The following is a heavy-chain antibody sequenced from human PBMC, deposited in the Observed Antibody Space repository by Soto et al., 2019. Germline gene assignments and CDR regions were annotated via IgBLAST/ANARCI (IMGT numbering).Heavy chain of an antibody. CDR1: GGTFSSYA. J-gene: IGHJ4*02. CDR2: IIPIFGTA. Sequence: ASVTVSCKASGGTFSSYAISWVRQAPGQGLEWMGGIIPIFGTANYAQKFQGRVTITADESTSTAYMELSSLRSEDTAVYYCARANHYYDFWSGYYFDFDYWGQGTLVTVSS. D-gene: IGHD3-3*01. V-gene: IGHV1-69*13. CDR3: ARANHYYDFWSGYYFDFDY.